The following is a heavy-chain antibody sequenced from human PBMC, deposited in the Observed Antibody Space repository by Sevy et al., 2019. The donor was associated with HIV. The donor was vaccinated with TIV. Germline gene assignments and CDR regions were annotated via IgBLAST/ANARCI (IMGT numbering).Heavy chain of an antibody. CDR1: GDGVSSRGTV. J-gene: IGHJ4*02. V-gene: IGHV6-1*01. CDR3: ARDGGANWDGRPSGTVFDY. D-gene: IGHD1-1*01. CDR2: TYYRSKWWN. Sequence: SQTLSLTCAISGDGVSSRGTVWNWIRQSPSRGLEWLGRTYYRSKWWNHYALSVKSRISINPDTSKNQVSLHLNSVTPDDTAVYYAARDGGANWDGRPSGTVFDYWGQGTLVTVSS.